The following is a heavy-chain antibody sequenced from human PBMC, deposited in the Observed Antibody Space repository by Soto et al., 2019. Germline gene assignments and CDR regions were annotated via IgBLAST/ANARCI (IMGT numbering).Heavy chain of an antibody. CDR3: ARHFGVTTPPYYYYGMDV. Sequence: QLQLQESGPGLVKPSETLSLTCTVFGGSISSSSYYWGWIRQPPGKGLEWIGSIYYSGSTYYNPSLKSRVTISVDTSKNQFSLKLSSVTAADTAVYYCARHFGVTTPPYYYYGMDVWGQGTTVTVSS. J-gene: IGHJ6*02. D-gene: IGHD4-4*01. CDR1: GGSISSSSYY. V-gene: IGHV4-39*01. CDR2: IYYSGST.